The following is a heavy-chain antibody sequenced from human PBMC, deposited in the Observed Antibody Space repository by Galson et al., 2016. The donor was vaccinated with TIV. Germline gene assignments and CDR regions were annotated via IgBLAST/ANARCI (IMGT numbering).Heavy chain of an antibody. J-gene: IGHJ4*02. CDR3: AKDPRLYGDYFLHYFDY. CDR2: ISYDVSDQ. Sequence: SLRLSCAASGFTFSDYGMHWVRQAPGKGLEWVAVISYDVSDQYYAGSVKGRFTISRDNSKNTLYLQMNSLRSDDTAMYYCAKDPRLYGDYFLHYFDYWGQGTLVTVSS. V-gene: IGHV3-30*18. D-gene: IGHD4-17*01. CDR1: GFTFSDYG.